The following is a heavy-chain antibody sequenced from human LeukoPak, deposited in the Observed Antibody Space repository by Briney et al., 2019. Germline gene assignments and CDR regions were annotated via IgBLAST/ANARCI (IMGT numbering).Heavy chain of an antibody. J-gene: IGHJ5*02. Sequence: SVKVSCKASGGTFSSYAISWVRQAPGQGLDWMGRIIPIFGIANYAQKFQGRVTITADKSTSTAYMELSSLRSEDTAVYYCARDSIDYSWGFDPWGQGTLVTVSS. D-gene: IGHD4-11*01. CDR3: ARDSIDYSWGFDP. CDR2: IIPIFGIA. V-gene: IGHV1-69*04. CDR1: GGTFSSYA.